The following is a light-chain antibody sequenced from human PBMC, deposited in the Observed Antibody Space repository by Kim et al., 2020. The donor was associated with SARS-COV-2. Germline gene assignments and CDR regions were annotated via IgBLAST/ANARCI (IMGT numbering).Light chain of an antibody. V-gene: IGLV10-54*04. Sequence: QAGLTQPPSVSKGLRQTATLTCTGNSNNVGNKGAAWLQQHQGHPPELLSYRNNNRPSGISERFSASRSGNTASLTITALQPEDEADYYCSAWDSSLSAWVFGVGTKLTVL. CDR3: SAWDSSLSAWV. CDR2: RNN. CDR1: SNNVGNKG. J-gene: IGLJ3*02.